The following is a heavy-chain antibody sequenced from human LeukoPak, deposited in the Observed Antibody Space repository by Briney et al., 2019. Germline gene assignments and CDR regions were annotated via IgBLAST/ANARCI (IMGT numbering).Heavy chain of an antibody. J-gene: IGHJ4*02. Sequence: SETLSLTCTVSGVTINNYYWSWIRQPPGKGLEWVGYFYYSGATNYNPSLKSRVTISVDTSKTQLSLQLTSVTAADTAVYYCARSTARDGYNFVYWGQGNLVTVSS. CDR3: ARSTARDGYNFVY. D-gene: IGHD5-24*01. CDR2: FYYSGAT. V-gene: IGHV4-59*08. CDR1: GVTINNYY.